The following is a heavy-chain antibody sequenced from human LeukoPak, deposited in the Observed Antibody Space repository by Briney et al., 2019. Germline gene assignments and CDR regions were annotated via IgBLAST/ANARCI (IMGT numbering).Heavy chain of an antibody. CDR3: ARVGSRFWSGYYDY. J-gene: IGHJ4*02. D-gene: IGHD3-3*01. V-gene: IGHV3-21*01. Sequence: GGSLRLSCAASGFTFSSYSMNWVRQAPGKGLEWVSSISSSSSYIYYADSVKGRFTISRDNAKNSLYLQMNSLRAEDTAVYYCARVGSRFWSGYYDYWGQGTLVTVSS. CDR1: GFTFSSYS. CDR2: ISSSSSYI.